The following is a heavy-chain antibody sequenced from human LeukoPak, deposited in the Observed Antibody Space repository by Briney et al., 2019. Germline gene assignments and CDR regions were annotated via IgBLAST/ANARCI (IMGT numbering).Heavy chain of an antibody. CDR2: INPDGSQK. D-gene: IGHD5-24*01. V-gene: IGHV3-7*01. J-gene: IGHJ4*02. Sequence: PGESLRLSCAASGFIFSGSWMNWVRQAPGKGLEWVANINPDGSQKGFVDSVMGRFTMSRDNAKNSLYLQMNSLRSEDTAVFYCAAWTDRGYNFWGQGTLVTVSS. CDR1: GFIFSGSW. CDR3: AAWTDRGYNF.